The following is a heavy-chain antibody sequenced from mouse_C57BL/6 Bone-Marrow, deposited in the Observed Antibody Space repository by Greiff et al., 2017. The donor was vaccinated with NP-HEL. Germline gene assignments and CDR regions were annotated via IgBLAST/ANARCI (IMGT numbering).Heavy chain of an antibody. D-gene: IGHD2-5*01. J-gene: IGHJ2*01. Sequence: EVQLVESGPGLVKPSQSLSLTCSVTGYSITSGYYWNWIRQFPGKKLEWMGYISYDGSNNYNPSLKNRISIPRDTSKNQFFLKLNSVTTEDTATYYCARNSNYRDYWGQGTTLTVSS. V-gene: IGHV3-6*01. CDR3: ARNSNYRDY. CDR2: ISYDGSN. CDR1: GYSITSGYY.